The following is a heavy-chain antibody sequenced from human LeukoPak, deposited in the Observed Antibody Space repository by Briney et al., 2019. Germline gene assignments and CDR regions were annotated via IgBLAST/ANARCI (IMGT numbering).Heavy chain of an antibody. CDR2: IYSGGST. J-gene: IGHJ4*02. Sequence: GALRLSCAASGFTVSTNYMSWVRQAPGKGLEWVSVIYSGGSTYYADSVKGRFTISRDNSKNTLYLQMNSLRAEDTAVYYCARVIAAAEPTFDYWGQGTLVTVSS. CDR1: GFTVSTNY. CDR3: ARVIAAAEPTFDY. V-gene: IGHV3-66*01. D-gene: IGHD6-13*01.